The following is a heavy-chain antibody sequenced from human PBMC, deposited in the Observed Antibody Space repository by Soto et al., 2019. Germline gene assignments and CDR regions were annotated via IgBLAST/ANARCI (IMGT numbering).Heavy chain of an antibody. Sequence: QLQLQESGPGLVKPSETLSLTCPVSGGSISSRSYYWGWFRQPPGTGLEWIASVYSSGIAYYSNSLNSRVNRSVDTSKNQFSLNLRSVTAADTAVYYCATTPGLAPGSSFKYWGQGALVTVSS. CDR2: VYSSGIA. CDR3: ATTPGLAPGSSFKY. D-gene: IGHD6-13*01. J-gene: IGHJ4*02. V-gene: IGHV4-39*01. CDR1: GGSISSRSYY.